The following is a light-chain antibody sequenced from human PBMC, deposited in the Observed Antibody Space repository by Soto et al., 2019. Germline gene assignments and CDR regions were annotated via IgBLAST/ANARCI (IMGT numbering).Light chain of an antibody. CDR3: HTLPPLT. CDR2: DAS. V-gene: IGKV1-33*01. Sequence: DIRMTQSPSSLAASVGDRVTITCQASQDITNYLNWCQQKPGKAPNLLIYDASNLTTGVPSRFSGSSSATDFTFTISSLQPEDIATYKYHTLPPLTFGGGTKVDIK. J-gene: IGKJ4*01. CDR1: QDITNY.